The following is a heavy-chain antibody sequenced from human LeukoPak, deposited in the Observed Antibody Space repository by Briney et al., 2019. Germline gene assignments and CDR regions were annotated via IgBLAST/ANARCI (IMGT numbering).Heavy chain of an antibody. CDR2: VYYSGST. V-gene: IGHV4-59*01. J-gene: IGHJ4*02. Sequence: SETLSLTCTVSGGSISSYYWSWIRQPPGKGLEWIGYVYYSGSTNYNPSLKSRVTISVDTSKNQFSLKLSSVIAADTAVYYCARGRPMYYDSSGYPLIYFDYCGQGTLVTVSS. CDR3: ARGRPMYYDSSGYPLIYFDY. D-gene: IGHD3-22*01. CDR1: GGSISSYY.